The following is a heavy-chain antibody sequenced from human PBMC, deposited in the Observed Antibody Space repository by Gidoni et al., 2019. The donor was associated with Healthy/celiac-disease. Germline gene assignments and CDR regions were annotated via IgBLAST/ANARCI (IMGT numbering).Heavy chain of an antibody. CDR3: ARPPDGYNPYYYYGMDV. CDR1: GGTFSSYA. D-gene: IGHD5-12*01. V-gene: IGHV1-69*01. Sequence: QVQLVQSGAEVKKPGSAVKVSCKASGGTFSSYAISWVRQAPGQGLEWMGGIIPIFGTANYAQKFQGRVTITADESTSTAYMELSSQRSEDTAVYYCARPPDGYNPYYYYGMDVWGQGTTVTVSS. CDR2: IIPIFGTA. J-gene: IGHJ6*02.